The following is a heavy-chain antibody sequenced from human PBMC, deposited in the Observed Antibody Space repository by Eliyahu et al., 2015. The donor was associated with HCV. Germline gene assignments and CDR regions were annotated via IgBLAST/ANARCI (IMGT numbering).Heavy chain of an antibody. CDR2: ISGNGAYT. V-gene: IGHV3-23*01. CDR3: AKGRGQWLYNWFDP. Sequence: EVQLLESGGGLVQPGGSLXLACAXSGFXFXSYAMXWVRQASGKGLEWVSSISGNGAYTYYADFMKGRFTVTRDNSRNTLYLQMITLRADDTAVYYCAKGRGQWLYNWFDPWGQGTLVTVSS. D-gene: IGHD6-19*01. CDR1: GFXFXSYA. J-gene: IGHJ5*02.